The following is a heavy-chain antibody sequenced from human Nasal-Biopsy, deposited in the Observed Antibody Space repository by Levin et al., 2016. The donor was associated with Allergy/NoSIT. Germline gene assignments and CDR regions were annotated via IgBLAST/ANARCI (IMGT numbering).Heavy chain of an antibody. J-gene: IGHJ5*02. Sequence: SLKISCAASGFTFSNYAMHWVRQAPERGLEWVSSIDWDSGNIAYAESVKGRFTISRDSAKNSLYLQMNSLRPEDTALYFCARDPLATIGNWFDPWGQGTLVIVSS. CDR3: ARDPLATIGNWFDP. CDR2: IDWDSGNI. D-gene: IGHD5-12*01. CDR1: GFTFSNYA. V-gene: IGHV3-9*01.